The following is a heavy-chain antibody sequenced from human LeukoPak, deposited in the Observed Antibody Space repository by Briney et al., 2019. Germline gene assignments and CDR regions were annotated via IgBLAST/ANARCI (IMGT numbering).Heavy chain of an antibody. V-gene: IGHV3-7*05. Sequence: GGSLRLSCAASGFTFSKYGMHWVRQAPGIGLEWVANIIEGGSEKYYVDSVRGRFTISRDNAKSSLYLQINSLRAEDTAVYYCARDLGGGLWPNAFDIWGQGTMVTVSS. D-gene: IGHD3-16*01. CDR2: IIEGGSEK. J-gene: IGHJ3*02. CDR1: GFTFSKYG. CDR3: ARDLGGGLWPNAFDI.